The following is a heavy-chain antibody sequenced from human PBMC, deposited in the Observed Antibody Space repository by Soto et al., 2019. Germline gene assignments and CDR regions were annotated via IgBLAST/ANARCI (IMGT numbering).Heavy chain of an antibody. CDR2: VNPSGGHT. D-gene: IGHD2-21*02. Sequence: QVQLVQSGAEVKKPGASVKVSCKASGDTFTDYYIHWVRQAPGQGLEWMGTVNPSGGHTTYAQHFLGRMTMTRDTSTSTLYMELTRLTSEDTAVYYCATGGHVVVVTAALDYWGQGTIVTVSS. CDR1: GDTFTDYY. CDR3: ATGGHVVVVTAALDY. J-gene: IGHJ4*02. V-gene: IGHV1-46*01.